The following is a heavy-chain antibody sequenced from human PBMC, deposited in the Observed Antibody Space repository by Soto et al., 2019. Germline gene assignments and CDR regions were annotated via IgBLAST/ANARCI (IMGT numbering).Heavy chain of an antibody. D-gene: IGHD4-17*01. CDR2: IWYDGSNT. Sequence: GVSLRLSCAASGFTFSSYGMHWVRQAPGKGLEWVAVIWYDGSNTYYADSVKGRFTISRDNSKNTLYLQMSSLRAEDTAVYYSANHYDDYVIGYSDNCGQGTLVTVSS. J-gene: IGHJ4*02. CDR1: GFTFSSYG. V-gene: IGHV3-33*06. CDR3: ANHYDDYVIGYSDN.